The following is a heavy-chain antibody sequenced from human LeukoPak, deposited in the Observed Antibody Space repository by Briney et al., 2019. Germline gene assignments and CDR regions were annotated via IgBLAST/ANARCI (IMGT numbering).Heavy chain of an antibody. CDR2: IIPIFGTA. CDR3: ARDGSYYDSSGLYYYYGMDV. CDR1: GGTFSSYA. J-gene: IGHJ6*02. V-gene: IGHV1-69*13. D-gene: IGHD3-22*01. Sequence: GASVKVSCKASGGTFSSYAISWVRQAPGQGLEWMGGIIPIFGTANYAQKFQGRVTITADESTSTAYMELSSLRSEDTAVYYCARDGSYYDSSGLYYYYGMDVWGQGTTVTVSS.